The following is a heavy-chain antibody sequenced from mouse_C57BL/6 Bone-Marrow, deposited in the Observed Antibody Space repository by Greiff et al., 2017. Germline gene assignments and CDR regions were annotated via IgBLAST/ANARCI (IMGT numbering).Heavy chain of an antibody. J-gene: IGHJ3*01. CDR3: SRIAY. CDR2: IVPENGDT. V-gene: IGHV14-4*01. CDR1: GFNIKDGY. Sequence: VQLQQSGAELVRPGASVKLSCTASGFNIKDGYMHWVKQRPGQGLEWIGWIVPENGDTEYASKFQGKATITVDTASNTAYLQLSSLTSEDTAVYYCSRIAYWGQGTLVTVSA.